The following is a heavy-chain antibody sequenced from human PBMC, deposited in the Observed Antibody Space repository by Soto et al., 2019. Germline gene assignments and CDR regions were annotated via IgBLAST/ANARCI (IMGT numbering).Heavy chain of an antibody. CDR3: ARGGGYCSGGSCYGWFDP. CDR1: GGTFSSYA. D-gene: IGHD2-15*01. J-gene: IGHJ5*02. V-gene: IGHV1-69*06. Sequence: SVKVSCKASGGTFSSYAISWVRQAPGQGLEWMGGIIPIFGTANYAQKFQGRVTITADKSTSTAYMELSSLRSEDTAVYYCARGGGYCSGGSCYGWFDPWGQGTLVTVS. CDR2: IIPIFGTA.